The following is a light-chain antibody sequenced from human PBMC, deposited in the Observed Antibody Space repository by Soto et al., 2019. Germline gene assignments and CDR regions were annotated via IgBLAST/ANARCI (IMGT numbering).Light chain of an antibody. CDR2: DAS. V-gene: IGKV3-11*01. CDR3: QQRSNWPPIT. J-gene: IGKJ5*01. CDR1: QSVSSY. Sequence: EIVLTQSPGTLSLSPLERATLSCMSSQSVSSYLAWYQQKPGQAPRLLIYDASNRATGIPARFSGSGSGTDFTLTISSLEPEDFAVYYCQQRSNWPPITFGQGTRLEI.